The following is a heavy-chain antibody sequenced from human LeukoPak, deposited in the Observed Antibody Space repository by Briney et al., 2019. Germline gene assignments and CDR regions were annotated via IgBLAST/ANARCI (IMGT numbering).Heavy chain of an antibody. CDR2: INPSGGST. CDR3: ARVGITAATADY. V-gene: IGHV1-46*01. CDR1: GYTFTRYY. D-gene: IGHD6-25*01. Sequence: ASEKVSCKASGYTFTRYYMHWVRQAPGQGLEWMGIINPSGGSTSYAQKFQGRVTMTSDTSTSTVYMELNSLRSEDTAVYFCARVGITAATADYWGQGTLVTVSS. J-gene: IGHJ4*02.